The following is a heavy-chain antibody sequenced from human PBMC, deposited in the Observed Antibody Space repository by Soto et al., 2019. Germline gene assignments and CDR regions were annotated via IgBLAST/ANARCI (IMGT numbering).Heavy chain of an antibody. J-gene: IGHJ4*02. D-gene: IGHD2-21*02. V-gene: IGHV1-46*01. Sequence: ASVKVSCKASGYTFTSYYMHWVRQAPGQGLEWMGIINPSGGSTSYAQKFQGRVTMTRDTSTSTVYMELSSLRSEDTAVYYCTRPTLAYCGGDCFDLDDWGKGTLVTVSS. CDR2: INPSGGST. CDR1: GYTFTSYY. CDR3: TRPTLAYCGGDCFDLDD.